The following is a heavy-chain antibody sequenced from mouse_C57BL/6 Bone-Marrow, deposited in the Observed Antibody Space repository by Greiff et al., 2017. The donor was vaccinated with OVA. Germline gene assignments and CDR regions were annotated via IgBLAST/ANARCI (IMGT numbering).Heavy chain of an antibody. Sequence: EVQLQQSGPELVKPGASVKIPCKASGYTFTDYNMDWVKQSHGKSLEWIGDINPNNGGTIYNQKFKGKATLTVDKSSSTAYMELRSLTSEDTAVYYCARLYYGSSYGYFDVWGTGTTVTVSS. V-gene: IGHV1-18*01. CDR2: INPNNGGT. D-gene: IGHD1-1*01. CDR1: GYTFTDYN. J-gene: IGHJ1*03. CDR3: ARLYYGSSYGYFDV.